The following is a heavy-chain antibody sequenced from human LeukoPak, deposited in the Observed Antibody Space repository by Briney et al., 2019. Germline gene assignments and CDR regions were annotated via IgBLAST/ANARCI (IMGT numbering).Heavy chain of an antibody. V-gene: IGHV1-8*03. D-gene: IGHD3-3*01. CDR2: MNPNSGNT. Sequence: ASVKVSCKASGYTFTSYDINWVRQATGQGLEWMGWMNPNSGNTGYAQKFQGRVTITRNTSISTAYMELSSLRSEDTAVYYCARGQSLTYGYYDFWSGYYRDAFDIWGQGTMVTVSS. J-gene: IGHJ3*02. CDR3: ARGQSLTYGYYDFWSGYYRDAFDI. CDR1: GYTFTSYD.